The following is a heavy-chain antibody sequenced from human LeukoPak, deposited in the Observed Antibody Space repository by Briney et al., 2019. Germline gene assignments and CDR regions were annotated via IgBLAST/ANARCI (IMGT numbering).Heavy chain of an antibody. CDR1: GFTFSSYE. J-gene: IGHJ1*01. V-gene: IGHV3-48*03. CDR3: ARQFPSEYSSGWNHFQH. Sequence: PGGSLRLSCAASGFTFSSYEMNWVRQAPGKGLEWVSYISSSGSTIYYADSVKGRFTISRDNAKNSLYLQMNSLRAEDTAVYYCARQFPSEYSSGWNHFQHWGQGTLVTVSS. CDR2: ISSSGSTI. D-gene: IGHD6-19*01.